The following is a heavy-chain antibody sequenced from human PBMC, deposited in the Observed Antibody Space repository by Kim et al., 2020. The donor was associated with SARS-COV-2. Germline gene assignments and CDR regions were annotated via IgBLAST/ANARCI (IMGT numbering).Heavy chain of an antibody. CDR2: ISWNSGSI. V-gene: IGHV3-9*01. J-gene: IGHJ4*02. CDR3: AKDRFRYSGSWGLPDY. Sequence: GGSLRLSCAASGFTFGDYAMHWVRQAPGKGLEWVSGISWNSGSIGYADSVKGRFTISRDNAKNSLYLQMNSLRAEDTALYYCAKDRFRYSGSWGLPDYWGQGTLVTVSS. D-gene: IGHD1-26*01. CDR1: GFTFGDYA.